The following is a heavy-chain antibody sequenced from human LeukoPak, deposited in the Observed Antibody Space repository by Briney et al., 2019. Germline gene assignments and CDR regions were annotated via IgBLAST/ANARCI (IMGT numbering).Heavy chain of an antibody. CDR1: GFTVHSYY. Sequence: GGSLRLSCAASGFTVHSYYMSWVRQAPGKGLEWVSVIYSDGSTYYADSLKGRFTISRDYSKNTLYLQMNSLRAEDTAVYYCARDIGGGGAFDIWGHGTMVTVSS. CDR2: IYSDGST. CDR3: ARDIGGGGAFDI. J-gene: IGHJ3*02. V-gene: IGHV3-53*01. D-gene: IGHD2-15*01.